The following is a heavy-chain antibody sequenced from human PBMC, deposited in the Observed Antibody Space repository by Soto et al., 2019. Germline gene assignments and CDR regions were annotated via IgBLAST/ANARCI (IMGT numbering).Heavy chain of an antibody. CDR2: IYPSGST. J-gene: IGHJ5*02. CDR3: ARDRTAAGPSNWFDP. D-gene: IGHD6-13*01. CDR1: GGSISYYY. V-gene: IGHV4-4*07. Sequence: NPSETLSLTCTVSGGSISYYYWSWIRQSAGKGLEWIGRIYPSGSTNYNPSLKGRVTMSVDTSNNQFSLNLGSVTAADTAVYYCARDRTAAGPSNWFDPWGQGTLVTVSS.